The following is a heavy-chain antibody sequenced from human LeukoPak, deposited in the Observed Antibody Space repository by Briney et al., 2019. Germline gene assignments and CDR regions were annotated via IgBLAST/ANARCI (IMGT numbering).Heavy chain of an antibody. CDR1: GYSFTSYW. CDR3: AKCSSTSRIHY. CDR2: IYPGDSDT. Sequence: GEYLLISCKGSGYSFTSYWIGWVRQMPGKGLEWMGIIYPGDSDTRYSPSFQGQVTISADKSISTAYLQWSSLKASDTAMYYCAKCSSTSRIHYLSQGTLVTVSS. V-gene: IGHV5-51*01. D-gene: IGHD2-2*01. J-gene: IGHJ4*02.